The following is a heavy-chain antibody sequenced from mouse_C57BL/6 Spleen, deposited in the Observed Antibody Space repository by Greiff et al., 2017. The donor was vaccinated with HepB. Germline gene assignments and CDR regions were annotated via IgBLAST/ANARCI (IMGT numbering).Heavy chain of an antibody. CDR3: TRKPPSQTFDY. J-gene: IGHJ2*01. D-gene: IGHD3-2*02. Sequence: QVQLQQPGAELVKPGASVKMSCKASGYTFTSYWITWVKQRPGQGLEWIGDIYPGSGSTNYNEKFKSKATLTVDTSSSTAYMQLSRLTTEDAAVYSCTRKPPSQTFDYWSQGTTLTVSS. V-gene: IGHV1-55*01. CDR1: GYTFTSYW. CDR2: IYPGSGST.